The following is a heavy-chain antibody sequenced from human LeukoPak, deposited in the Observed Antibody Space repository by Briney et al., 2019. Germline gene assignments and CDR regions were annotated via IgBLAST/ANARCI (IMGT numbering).Heavy chain of an antibody. Sequence: SVKVSCKASGGTFSSYAISWVRQAPGQGLEWMGGIIPIFGTANYAQKFQSRVTITTDESTSTAYMALSSMRSEDTAVYYCAREGGYSGYAYFNYWGQGTLVTVSS. D-gene: IGHD5-12*01. CDR3: AREGGYSGYAYFNY. CDR2: IIPIFGTA. J-gene: IGHJ4*02. V-gene: IGHV1-69*05. CDR1: GGTFSSYA.